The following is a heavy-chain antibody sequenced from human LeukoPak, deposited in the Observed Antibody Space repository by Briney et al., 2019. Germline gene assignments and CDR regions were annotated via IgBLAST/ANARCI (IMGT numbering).Heavy chain of an antibody. CDR2: INHSGST. D-gene: IGHD2-2*01. CDR1: GGSFSGYY. V-gene: IGHV4-34*01. J-gene: IGHJ6*02. Sequence: SETLSLTCAVYGGSFSGYYWSWIRQPPGKGLEWIGEINHSGSTYYNPSLKSRVTISVDTSKNQFSLKLSSVTAADTAVYYCARQPVVPAAVYYGMDVWGQGTTVTVSS. CDR3: ARQPVVPAAVYYGMDV.